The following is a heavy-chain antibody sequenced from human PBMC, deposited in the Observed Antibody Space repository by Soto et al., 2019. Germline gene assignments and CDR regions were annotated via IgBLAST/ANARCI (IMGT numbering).Heavy chain of an antibody. J-gene: IGHJ5*02. V-gene: IGHV4-59*01. Sequence: QVQLQESGPGLVKPSETLSLTCTVSGGSISSYYWSWIRQPPGKVLEWIGYIYYSGSTNYNPSLTHRNPXXVDTSKNQFSLKLSSVTAADTAVYYCARGPGGFDPWGQGTLVTVSS. CDR3: ARGPGGFDP. CDR1: GGSISSYY. CDR2: IYYSGST.